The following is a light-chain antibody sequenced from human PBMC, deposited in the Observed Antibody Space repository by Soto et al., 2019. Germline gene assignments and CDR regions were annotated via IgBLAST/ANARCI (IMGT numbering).Light chain of an antibody. Sequence: QSVLTQPPSVSGAPGQRVTISCCNIGARYDVHWYQQLPGTAPKLLIYGNSDRPSWVPDRFSGSKSGTSASLAITGLQAEDEADYYCQSYDISLTGSRVFGGGTKLTVL. CDR3: QSYDISLTGSRV. V-gene: IGLV1-40*01. J-gene: IGLJ3*02. CDR2: GNS. CDR1: CNIGARYD.